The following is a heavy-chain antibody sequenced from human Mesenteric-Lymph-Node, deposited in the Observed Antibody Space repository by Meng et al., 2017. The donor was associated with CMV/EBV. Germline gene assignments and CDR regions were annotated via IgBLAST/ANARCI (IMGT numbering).Heavy chain of an antibody. CDR2: IYTSGST. CDR3: ARTLPLGYCSSTISSYFGY. J-gene: IGHJ4*02. D-gene: IGHD2-2*01. Sequence: SETLSLTCTVSGGSISSYYCSWIRQPAGNGLEWIGRIYTSGSTNYNPSLKSRVTISVDTSKNQYSLKVTSVTAADTAIYYCARTLPLGYCSSTISSYFGYWGQGALVTVSS. CDR1: GGSISSYY. V-gene: IGHV4-4*07.